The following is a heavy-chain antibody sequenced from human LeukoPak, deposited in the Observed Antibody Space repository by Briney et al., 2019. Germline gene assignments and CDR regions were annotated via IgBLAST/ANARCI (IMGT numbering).Heavy chain of an antibody. J-gene: IGHJ4*02. CDR1: GFTFSSSS. Sequence: GGSLRLSCAASGFTFSSSSMNWVRQAPGKGLEWVSSISSISSYIYYAASVKGRFTISRDNAKSSLYLQMNSLRAEDTAVYYCASAKPLGPVDYWGQGTLVTVSS. V-gene: IGHV3-21*01. CDR2: ISSISSYI. D-gene: IGHD1-14*01. CDR3: ASAKPLGPVDY.